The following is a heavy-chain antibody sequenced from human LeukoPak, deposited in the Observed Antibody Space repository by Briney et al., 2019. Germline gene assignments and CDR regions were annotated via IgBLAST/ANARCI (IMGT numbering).Heavy chain of an antibody. V-gene: IGHV1-46*01. Sequence: ASVKVSCKASGYTFTTYYKHWVRQAPGQGLEWMGKIYPSDGSTIYAQKFQDRVTMTRDTSTSTVYMELSSLRSEDTAVYYCARGGSGSYWNFAEFVSFDYWGQGTLVTVSS. J-gene: IGHJ4*02. CDR3: ARGGSGSYWNFAEFVSFDY. CDR1: GYTFTTYY. D-gene: IGHD1-26*01. CDR2: IYPSDGST.